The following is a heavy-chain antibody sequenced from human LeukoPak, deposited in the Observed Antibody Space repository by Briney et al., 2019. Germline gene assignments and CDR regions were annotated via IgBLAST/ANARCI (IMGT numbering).Heavy chain of an antibody. J-gene: IGHJ4*02. Sequence: SVKVSCKASGGTFSSYAISWVRQAPGQGLEWMGGIIPIFGTANYAQKFQGRVTITADESTSTACMELSSLRSEDTAVYYCASRYYYDSSGYRLDYWAQGTLVTVSS. CDR1: GGTFSSYA. D-gene: IGHD3-22*01. V-gene: IGHV1-69*13. CDR2: IIPIFGTA. CDR3: ASRYYYDSSGYRLDY.